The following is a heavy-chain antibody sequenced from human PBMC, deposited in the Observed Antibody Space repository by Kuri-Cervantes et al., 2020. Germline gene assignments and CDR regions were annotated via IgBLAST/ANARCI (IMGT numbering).Heavy chain of an antibody. J-gene: IGHJ4*02. V-gene: IGHV3-21*01. CDR2: ISSSSSYI. D-gene: IGHD6-13*01. CDR3: ARGAYSSSWYGGYFDY. CDR1: GFTFSSYG. Sequence: GESLKISCAASGFTFSSYGMNWVRQAPGKGLEWVSSISSSSSYIYYADSVKGRFTISRDNTKNSLYLQMNSLRAEDTAVYYCARGAYSSSWYGGYFDYWGQGTLVTVSS.